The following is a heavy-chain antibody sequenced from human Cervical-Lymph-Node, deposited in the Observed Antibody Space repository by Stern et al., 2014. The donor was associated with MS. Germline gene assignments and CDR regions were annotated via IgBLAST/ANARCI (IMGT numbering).Heavy chain of an antibody. Sequence: QVQLQESGPGLVKPSETLSLTCTVSGGSISSSSYYWGWIRQPPGKGLEWIGSIYYSGSTYYNPSLKSRVTISVATPKNQFSRKLSSVTAADTAVYYCARWAYSSGWYNWFDPWGQGTLVTVSS. CDR3: ARWAYSSGWYNWFDP. J-gene: IGHJ5*02. CDR1: GGSISSSSYY. V-gene: IGHV4-39*01. CDR2: IYYSGST. D-gene: IGHD3-22*01.